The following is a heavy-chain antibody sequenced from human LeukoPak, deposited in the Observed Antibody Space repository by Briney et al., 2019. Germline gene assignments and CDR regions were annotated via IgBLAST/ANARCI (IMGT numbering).Heavy chain of an antibody. Sequence: GGSLRLSCAASGFTFDRYWMSWVRQAPGKGLEWVANIKQDGSEKYYVDSVKGRFTISRDNAENSLFLQMNSLRAEDTAVYFCASAGGDSRSPLPFYYWGQGTLVTVSS. CDR3: ASAGGDSRSPLPFYY. CDR2: IKQDGSEK. CDR1: GFTFDRYW. V-gene: IGHV3-7*03. J-gene: IGHJ4*02. D-gene: IGHD6-6*01.